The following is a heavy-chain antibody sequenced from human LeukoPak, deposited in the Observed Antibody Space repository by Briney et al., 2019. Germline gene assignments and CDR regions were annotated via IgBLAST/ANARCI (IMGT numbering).Heavy chain of an antibody. CDR2: ISSSGSTI. CDR3: ARAGYYDSSGYYSDAFDI. V-gene: IGHV3-48*03. Sequence: LSGGSLRLSCAASGFTFSSYEMNWVRQAPGKGLEWVSYISSSGSTIYYADSVKGRFTISRDNAKNSLYLQMNSLRAEDTAVYYCARAGYYDSSGYYSDAFDIWGQGTMVTVSS. CDR1: GFTFSSYE. J-gene: IGHJ3*02. D-gene: IGHD3-22*01.